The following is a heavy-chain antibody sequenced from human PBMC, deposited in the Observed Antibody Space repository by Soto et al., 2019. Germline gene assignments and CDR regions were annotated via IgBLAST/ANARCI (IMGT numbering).Heavy chain of an antibody. D-gene: IGHD3-10*01. V-gene: IGHV3-23*01. CDR3: AASERYHKPAD. J-gene: IGHJ4*02. CDR1: GVTFSNYA. CDR2: INYSGVGT. Sequence: SLRLSCSGSGVTFSNYAMSWFRRAPGKGLEWVSSINYSGVGTYYADSVKGRFTISRDNSKNTLFLLMNSLRAEDAAVYYCAASERYHKPADWAKGNLVTVYS.